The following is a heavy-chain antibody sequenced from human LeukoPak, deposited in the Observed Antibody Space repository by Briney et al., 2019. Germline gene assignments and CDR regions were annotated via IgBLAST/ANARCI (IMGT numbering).Heavy chain of an antibody. V-gene: IGHV4-39*07. CDR1: GGSISSSSYY. J-gene: IGHJ4*02. CDR3: ARDTYYYGSGSYIFDY. D-gene: IGHD3-10*01. Sequence: SETLSLTCTVSGGSISSSSYYWGWIRQPPGKGLEWIGSIYYSGSTYYNPSLKSRVTISVDTSKNQFSLKLSSVTAADTAVYYCARDTYYYGSGSYIFDYWGQGTLVTVSS. CDR2: IYYSGST.